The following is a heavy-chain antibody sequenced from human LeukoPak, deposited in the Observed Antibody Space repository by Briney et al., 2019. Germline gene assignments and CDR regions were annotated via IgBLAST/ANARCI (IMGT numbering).Heavy chain of an antibody. V-gene: IGHV3-7*01. CDR2: MNLDGSEK. D-gene: IGHD3/OR15-3a*01. CDR1: GFIFSSYA. CDR3: ARDDGFSCYSY. J-gene: IGHJ4*02. Sequence: GGSLRLSCAASGFIFSSYAMSWVRQAPGKGLEWVANMNLDGSEKYYVDSVKGRFVISRDNAKNSLYLQMNSLTAEDTAIYYCARDDGFSCYSYWDQGTLVTVSS.